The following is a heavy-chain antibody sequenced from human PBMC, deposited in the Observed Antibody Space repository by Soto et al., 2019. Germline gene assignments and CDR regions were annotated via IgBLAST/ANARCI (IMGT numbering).Heavy chain of an antibody. CDR1: GYTFTSYG. D-gene: IGHD3-3*01. CDR2: ISAYNGNT. J-gene: IGHJ6*02. V-gene: IGHV1-18*01. CDR3: ARDNPPGYDFWSGYYGAGGYYYGMDV. Sequence: QVQLVQSGAEVKKPGASVKVSCKASGYTFTSYGISWVRQAPGQGLEWMGWISAYNGNTNYAQKLQGRVTMTTDTATSTAYMELRSLRSDDTAVYYCARDNPPGYDFWSGYYGAGGYYYGMDVWGQGTTVTVSS.